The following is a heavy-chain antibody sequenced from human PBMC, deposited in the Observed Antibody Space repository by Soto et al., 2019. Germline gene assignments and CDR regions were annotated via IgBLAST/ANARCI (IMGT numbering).Heavy chain of an antibody. CDR2: IYDSGST. J-gene: IGHJ4*02. CDR1: GGCIISDY. Sequence: LETRSLTCTFCGGCIISDYWSWIRQPPGKGLEWIGYIYDSGSTNYNPSLKSRVTISVDTSKNQFSLKLSSVTAADTAVYYCARDSSSSGRRFDYWGQGTLVTVSS. D-gene: IGHD6-6*01. CDR3: ARDSSSSGRRFDY. V-gene: IGHV4-59*01.